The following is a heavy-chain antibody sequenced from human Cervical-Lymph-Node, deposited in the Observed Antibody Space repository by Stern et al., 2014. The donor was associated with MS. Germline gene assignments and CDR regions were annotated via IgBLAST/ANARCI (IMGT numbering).Heavy chain of an antibody. Sequence: EVHLVESGGGLVKPGGSLRLSCATSGFTFSNYTMNWVRQAPGKGLEWVSSISSGSTYLFYADSVQGRFTIFRDNAKNSLYLQMNSLRAEDTALYYCARAAAIGVNWFDPWGQGTLVTVSS. CDR1: GFTFSNYT. J-gene: IGHJ5*02. D-gene: IGHD2-2*01. CDR3: ARAAAIGVNWFDP. CDR2: ISSGSTYL. V-gene: IGHV3-21*01.